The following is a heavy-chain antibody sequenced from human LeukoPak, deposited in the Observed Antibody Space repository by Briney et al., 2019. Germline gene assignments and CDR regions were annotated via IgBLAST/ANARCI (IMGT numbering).Heavy chain of an antibody. Sequence: SQTLSLTCTVSGGSISSGGYYWSWIRQHPGKGVEWIGYLYYSGSTYYHPPRKSRVTISVDTSKNQFSLKLSSVTAADTAVYYCARGLKVVRPYYYYYMDVWGKGTTVTVSS. J-gene: IGHJ6*03. V-gene: IGHV4-31*03. D-gene: IGHD2-15*01. CDR3: ARGLKVVRPYYYYYMDV. CDR2: LYYSGST. CDR1: GGSISSGGYY.